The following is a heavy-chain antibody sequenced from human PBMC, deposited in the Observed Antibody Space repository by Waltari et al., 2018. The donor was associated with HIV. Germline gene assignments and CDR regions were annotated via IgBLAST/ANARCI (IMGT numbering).Heavy chain of an antibody. V-gene: IGHV3-66*02. J-gene: IGHJ5*02. CDR1: GKGVSRTK. Sequence: EVHEVDSRGQLVQHGGSRTRYWTPHGKGVSRTKITWDRQAPGKGWRLVVVLYMEDSSQYAYFAKARFIISRDNSKNTVYLEMHYLRPEDTAIYYCAKGFKYYDFGCGYWESAPWGQGTLVTVSS. CDR2: LYMEDSS. CDR3: AKGFKYYDFGCGYWESAP. D-gene: IGHD3-3*01.